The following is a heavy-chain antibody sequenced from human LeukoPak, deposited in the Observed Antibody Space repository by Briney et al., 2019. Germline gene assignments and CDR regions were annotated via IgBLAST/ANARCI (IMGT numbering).Heavy chain of an antibody. CDR2: ISYEETNK. J-gene: IGHJ4*02. D-gene: IGHD1-26*01. V-gene: IGHV3-30-3*01. CDR1: GFTFSSCA. Sequence: GRSLRLSCAASGFTFSSCAMHWVRQAPGKGLEWVALISYEETNKYYADSVKGRFTISRDNSKNTLYLQMNSLRTEDTAIYYCARDLSGTKGYWGQGTLVTVSS. CDR3: ARDLSGTKGY.